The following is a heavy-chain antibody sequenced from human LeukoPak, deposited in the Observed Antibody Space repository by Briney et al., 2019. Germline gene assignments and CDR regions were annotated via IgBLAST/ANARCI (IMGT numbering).Heavy chain of an antibody. V-gene: IGHV3-33*01. J-gene: IGHJ4*02. D-gene: IGHD6-19*01. CDR2: IYYDGSNQ. CDR3: ASASSGWYY. Sequence: GGSLRLSCVVSGLRFRNYGMHWVRQAPGKRLEWVAVIYYDGSNQYYADSVKGRFTVSRDNSKNTLYLQMNSLRAEDTAVYYCASASSGWYYWGQGTLVTVSS. CDR1: GLRFRNYG.